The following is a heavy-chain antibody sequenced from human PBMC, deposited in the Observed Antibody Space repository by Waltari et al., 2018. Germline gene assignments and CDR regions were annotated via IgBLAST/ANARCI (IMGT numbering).Heavy chain of an antibody. Sequence: EVQLVESGGGLVKPGGSLRLSCAASGFTFSNAWLSWVRQAPGKGLEWVGRIKSKTDGGTTDYAAPVKGRFTISRDDSKNTLYLQMNSLKTEDTAVYYCTTDQRSVYDFWSGYYTDYWGQGTLVTVSS. CDR1: GFTFSNAW. J-gene: IGHJ4*02. CDR2: IKSKTDGGTT. D-gene: IGHD3-3*01. V-gene: IGHV3-15*01. CDR3: TTDQRSVYDFWSGYYTDY.